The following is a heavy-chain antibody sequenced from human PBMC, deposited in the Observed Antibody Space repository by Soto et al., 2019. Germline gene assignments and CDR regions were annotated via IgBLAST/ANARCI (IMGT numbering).Heavy chain of an antibody. CDR1: GGSISRSSYS. Sequence: SETLSLTCTVSGGSISRSSYSWAWIRQPPGKGLEWIGTLYYSGNTYYNPSLKSRVTISVDTSKNQFSLKLSSVTAADTAVYYCATRQGGSYNWFDPWGQGTLVTVSS. CDR3: ATRQGGSYNWFDP. CDR2: LYYSGNT. J-gene: IGHJ5*02. V-gene: IGHV4-39*01. D-gene: IGHD2-15*01.